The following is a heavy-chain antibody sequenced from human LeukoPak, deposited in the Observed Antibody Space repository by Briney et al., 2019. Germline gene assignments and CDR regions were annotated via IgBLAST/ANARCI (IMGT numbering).Heavy chain of an antibody. CDR2: INTNTGNP. CDR3: ARGYYDSSGYRMDV. V-gene: IGHV7-4-1*02. J-gene: IGHJ6*04. CDR1: GYTFTSYA. Sequence: VASVTVSCKASGYTFTSYAMNWVRQAPGQGLAWMGWINTNTGNPTYAQGFTGRFVFSLDTSVSTAYLQISSLKAEDTAVYYCARGYYDSSGYRMDVWGKGTTVTVSS. D-gene: IGHD3-22*01.